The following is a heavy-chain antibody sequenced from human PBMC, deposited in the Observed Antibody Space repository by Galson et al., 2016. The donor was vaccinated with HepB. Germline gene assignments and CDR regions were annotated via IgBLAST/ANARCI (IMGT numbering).Heavy chain of an antibody. CDR2: ITSSSDTM. V-gene: IGHV3-48*02. CDR3: ARDDYFRLGY. Sequence: SLRLSCAASGFIFSVHNMNWARQAPGKGLEWIAWITSSSDTMYYADSVKGRFTISRDNAKNSLYLEMNSLRDEDTAVYYCARDDYFRLGYWGQGTLVTVSS. CDR1: GFIFSVHN. J-gene: IGHJ4*02. D-gene: IGHD3-16*01.